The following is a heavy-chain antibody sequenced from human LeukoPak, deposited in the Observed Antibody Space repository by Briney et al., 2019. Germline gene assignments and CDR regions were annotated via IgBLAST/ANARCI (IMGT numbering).Heavy chain of an antibody. CDR3: AKDQAGYNFWSDS. V-gene: IGHV3-23*01. D-gene: IGHD3-3*01. Sequence: GGSLRLSCAASGFTSSSSAMSWVRQAPGKGLYWVSAISGSGGSTYYADSVKGRFTISRDNSKNTLYLQMNSLRAEDTAVYYCAKDQAGYNFWSDSWGQGTLVTVSS. CDR2: ISGSGGST. J-gene: IGHJ4*02. CDR1: GFTSSSSA.